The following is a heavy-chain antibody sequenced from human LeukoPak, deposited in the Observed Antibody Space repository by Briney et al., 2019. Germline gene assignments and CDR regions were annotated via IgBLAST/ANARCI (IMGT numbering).Heavy chain of an antibody. D-gene: IGHD4-17*01. CDR2: ISGSGGST. CDR1: GFTFSSYA. CDR3: AISFMTTVTLFDY. Sequence: GGSLRLSCAASGFTFSSYAMSWVRQAPGKGLEWVSAISGSGGSTYYADSVKGRFTISRDNSKNTLYLQMNSLRAEDRAVYYCAISFMTTVTLFDYWGQGTLVTVSS. J-gene: IGHJ4*02. V-gene: IGHV3-23*01.